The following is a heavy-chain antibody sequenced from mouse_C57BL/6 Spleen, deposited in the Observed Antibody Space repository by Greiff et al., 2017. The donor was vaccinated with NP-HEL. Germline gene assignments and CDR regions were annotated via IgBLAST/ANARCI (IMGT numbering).Heavy chain of an antibody. V-gene: IGHV1-50*01. CDR1: GYTFTSYW. CDR2: IDPSDSYT. Sequence: QVQLQQPGAELVKPGASVKLSCKASGYTFTSYWMQWVKQRPGQGLEWIGEIDPSDSYTNYNQKFKGKATLTVDTSSSTAYMQLSSLTSEDSAVFDCERDSGSSYEDLDVWGTGTTVTVSS. CDR3: ERDSGSSYEDLDV. J-gene: IGHJ1*03. D-gene: IGHD1-1*01.